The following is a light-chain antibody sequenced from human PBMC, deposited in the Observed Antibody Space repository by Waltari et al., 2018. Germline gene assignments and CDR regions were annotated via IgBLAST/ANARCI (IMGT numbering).Light chain of an antibody. V-gene: IGKV3-20*01. CDR2: GAS. J-gene: IGKJ4*01. CDR3: QQYATSPLT. Sequence: EIVLTQSPGTLSLSPGERATLSCRASQSVGNNYLAWYQKKGGQAPRLLIYGASGRATGIPDRFSGSGSGTDFTLTISRLEPEDFAVYYCQQYATSPLTFGGGTEVEI. CDR1: QSVGNNY.